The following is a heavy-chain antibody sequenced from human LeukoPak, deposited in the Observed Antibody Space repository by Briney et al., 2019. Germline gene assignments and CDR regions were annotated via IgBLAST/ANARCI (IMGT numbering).Heavy chain of an antibody. CDR3: ARQIASAGTAGFDF. CDR2: IYSTGST. D-gene: IGHD6-13*01. Sequence: SKTLSLTCTVSGGSISSYYWSWIRQPAGKGLEWIGRIYSTGSTNYNPSLKSRVAMSVDTSKNQFSLRLRSVTAADTAVYYCARQIASAGTAGFDFWGQGALVTVSS. V-gene: IGHV4-4*07. CDR1: GGSISSYY. J-gene: IGHJ4*02.